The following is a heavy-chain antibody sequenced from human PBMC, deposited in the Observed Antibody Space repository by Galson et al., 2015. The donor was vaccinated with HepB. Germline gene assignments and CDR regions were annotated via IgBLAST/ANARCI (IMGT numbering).Heavy chain of an antibody. V-gene: IGHV3-30*18. CDR1: GFTFSSYG. Sequence: SLRLSCAASGFTFSSYGMHWVHQAPGKGLEWVAVISYDGSNKYYADSVKGRFTISRDNSKNTLYLQMNSLRAEDTAVYYCAKDQGYYDSSGYYPIDYWGQGTLVTVSS. J-gene: IGHJ4*02. CDR2: ISYDGSNK. CDR3: AKDQGYYDSSGYYPIDY. D-gene: IGHD3-22*01.